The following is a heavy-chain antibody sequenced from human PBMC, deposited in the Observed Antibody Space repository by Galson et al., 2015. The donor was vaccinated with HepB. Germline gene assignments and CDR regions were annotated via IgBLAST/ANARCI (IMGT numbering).Heavy chain of an antibody. J-gene: IGHJ4*02. D-gene: IGHD3-10*01. V-gene: IGHV3-23*01. CDR1: GFTFSSYA. Sequence: SLRLSCAASGFTFSSYAMSWVRQAPGKGLEWVSAISGSGGSTYYADSVKGRFTISRDNSKNTLYLQMNSLRAEDTAVYYCVPSNGRFGEPRVDYWGQGTLVTVSS. CDR3: VPSNGRFGEPRVDY. CDR2: ISGSGGST.